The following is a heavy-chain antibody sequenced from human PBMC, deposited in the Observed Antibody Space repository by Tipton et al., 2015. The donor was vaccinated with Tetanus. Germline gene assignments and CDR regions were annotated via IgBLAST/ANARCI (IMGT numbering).Heavy chain of an antibody. CDR1: GGSISDKKYY. J-gene: IGHJ5*02. CDR3: ARHLYGYWFDP. D-gene: IGHD3-10*01. CDR2: IYSEGST. Sequence: TLSLTCTVSGGSISDKKYYWGWIRQSPGKGLEWIASIYSEGSTYYSPSLKSRVTIAVDRSQNVFSLNLTSVTAADTAVYYCARHLYGYWFDPWGQGALVTVSS. V-gene: IGHV4-39*01.